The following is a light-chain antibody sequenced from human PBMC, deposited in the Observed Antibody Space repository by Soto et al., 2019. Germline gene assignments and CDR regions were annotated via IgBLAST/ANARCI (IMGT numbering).Light chain of an antibody. J-gene: IGLJ1*01. CDR2: DVA. Sequence: QSVLTQPSSVSGSPGQSITISCTGTSSDVGAYNFVSWYQHHPDKAPKVVIYDVANRPSGVSYRFSASKSGNTASLTISGLQDEDEADYYCMSFTSSNTYVFGTGTKVTV. CDR1: SSDVGAYNF. V-gene: IGLV2-14*03. CDR3: MSFTSSNTYV.